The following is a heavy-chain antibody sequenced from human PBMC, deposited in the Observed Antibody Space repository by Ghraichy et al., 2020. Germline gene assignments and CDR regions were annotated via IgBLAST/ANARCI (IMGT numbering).Heavy chain of an antibody. Sequence: GGSLRLSCAASGSTFGIYWMHWVRQAPGKGLVWVSRITGDGSNTFYADSMKGRFTISRDNAKNMLYLQMNSLRADDTAVYYCATGLVHYYDSWGQGTLVTISS. CDR2: ITGDGSNT. CDR3: ATGLVHYYDS. V-gene: IGHV3-74*01. CDR1: GSTFGIYW. J-gene: IGHJ4*02. D-gene: IGHD2-21*01.